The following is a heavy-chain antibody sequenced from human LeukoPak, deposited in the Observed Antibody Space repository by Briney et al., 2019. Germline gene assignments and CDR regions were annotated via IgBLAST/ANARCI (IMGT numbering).Heavy chain of an antibody. CDR1: GFTVSSSY. Sequence: GGSLRLSCAASGFTVSSSYMNWVRQAPGKGLEWVSVIDRDSATHYADSVKGRFTISRDNSKNTLYLQMNSLTAEDTAVYYCAREMTTITRYFHYWGQGTLVTVSS. CDR2: IDRDSAT. V-gene: IGHV3-53*01. CDR3: AREMTTITRYFHY. J-gene: IGHJ4*02. D-gene: IGHD5-24*01.